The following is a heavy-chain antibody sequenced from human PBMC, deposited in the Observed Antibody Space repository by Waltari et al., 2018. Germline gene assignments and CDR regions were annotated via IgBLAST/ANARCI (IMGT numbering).Heavy chain of an antibody. J-gene: IGHJ2*01. D-gene: IGHD4-17*01. CDR3: ARGQGKMAPVRIWYFDL. CDR2: IYYSGSN. CDR1: GGSISSHY. Sequence: QVQLQESGPGLVKPSETLSLTCTVSGGSISSHYWSWIRQPPGKGLEWIGYIYYSGSNNYNPSRKWRVTISVDTSKNQFSLKLSSVTAADTAVYYCARGQGKMAPVRIWYFDLWGRGTLVTVSS. V-gene: IGHV4-59*11.